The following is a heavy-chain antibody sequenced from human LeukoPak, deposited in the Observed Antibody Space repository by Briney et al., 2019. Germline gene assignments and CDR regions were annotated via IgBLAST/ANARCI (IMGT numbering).Heavy chain of an antibody. V-gene: IGHV3-48*01. D-gene: IGHD3-10*01. CDR2: INNSSNTI. CDR3: ASTEFLDH. J-gene: IGHJ4*02. CDR1: GFTFSTYS. Sequence: GGSLRLSCATSGFTFSTYSMNWVRQAPGKGLEWISYINNSSNTIYYADSVKGRFTISRDNAKNSLFLQMNSLRVEDTAVYYCASTEFLDHWGQGTLVTVSS.